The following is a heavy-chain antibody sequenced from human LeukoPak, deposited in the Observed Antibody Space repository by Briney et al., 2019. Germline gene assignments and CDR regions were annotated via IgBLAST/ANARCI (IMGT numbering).Heavy chain of an antibody. CDR3: ARDPGRTGYFDY. V-gene: IGHV1-69*01. Sequence: GASAKVSCKASGGTFSSYAISWVRQAPGQGLEWMGGIIPIFGTANYAQKFQGRVTITADESTSTAYMELSSLRSEDTAVYYCARDPGRTGYFDYCGQGTLVTVSS. J-gene: IGHJ4*02. D-gene: IGHD1-1*01. CDR2: IIPIFGTA. CDR1: GGTFSSYA.